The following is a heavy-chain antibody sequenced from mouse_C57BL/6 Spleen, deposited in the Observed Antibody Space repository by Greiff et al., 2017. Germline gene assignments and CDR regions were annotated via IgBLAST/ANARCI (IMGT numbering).Heavy chain of an antibody. V-gene: IGHV1-81*01. CDR3: ARKGDGSLYYFDY. CDR1: GYTFTSYG. CDR2: IYPRSGNT. Sequence: QVQLQQSGAELARPGASVKLSCKASGYTFTSYGISWVKQRTGQGLEWIGEIYPRSGNTYYNEKFKGKATLTADKSSSTAYMELRSLTSEDSAVYFCARKGDGSLYYFDYWGQGTTRTVSS. D-gene: IGHD2-3*01. J-gene: IGHJ2*01.